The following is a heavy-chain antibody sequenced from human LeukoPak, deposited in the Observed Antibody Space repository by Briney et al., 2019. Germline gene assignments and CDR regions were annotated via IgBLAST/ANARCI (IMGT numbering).Heavy chain of an antibody. D-gene: IGHD6-13*01. CDR2: ISGSGETI. V-gene: IGHV3-48*03. Sequence: RGSPRLSRAAAELTFSSSETYWVCEALGERLGRGSYISGSGETIYYDDSVKGRFNISRDNANKSLYLRMSSLRVEDTAIYYCIPPAAGLRRTISTEYFQHWGQGALVTVSS. J-gene: IGHJ1*01. CDR3: IPPAAGLRRTISTEYFQH. CDR1: ELTFSSSE.